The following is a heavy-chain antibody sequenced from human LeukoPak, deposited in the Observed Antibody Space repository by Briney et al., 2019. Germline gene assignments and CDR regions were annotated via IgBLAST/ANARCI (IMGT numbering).Heavy chain of an antibody. Sequence: GGSRKTSVQGSGSTFTSYWIGWGRQLPGKGLGWRGIIYPGDSDTRYSPSFQGQVTISADKSISTAYLQWSSLKASDTAMYYCARHKFPYNWNDRAAFDIWGQGTMVTVSS. CDR3: ARHKFPYNWNDRAAFDI. V-gene: IGHV5-51*01. D-gene: IGHD1-1*01. CDR2: IYPGDSDT. J-gene: IGHJ3*02. CDR1: GSTFTSYW.